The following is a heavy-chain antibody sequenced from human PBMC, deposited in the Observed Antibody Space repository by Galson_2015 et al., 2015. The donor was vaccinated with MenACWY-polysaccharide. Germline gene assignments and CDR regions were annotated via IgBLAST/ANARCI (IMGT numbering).Heavy chain of an antibody. J-gene: IGHJ2*01. D-gene: IGHD6-13*01. Sequence: SLRLSCAASGFSFHNYAIHWVRQVPGKGLDWVTLISDDGTKKYYAESVKGRFTISRDNSKRVVYLEMNFLRPDDTATYSCARDRGSSWY. V-gene: IGHV3-30*04. CDR2: ISDDGTKK. CDR3: ARDRGSSWY. CDR1: GFSFHNYA.